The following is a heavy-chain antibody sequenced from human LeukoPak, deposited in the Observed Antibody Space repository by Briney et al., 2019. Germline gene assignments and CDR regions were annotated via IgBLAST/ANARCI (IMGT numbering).Heavy chain of an antibody. V-gene: IGHV3-23*01. CDR2: ISGSGGST. Sequence: GGSLRLSCAASGFTFSSYTMSWVRQAPGKGLEWVSAISGSGGSTYYADSVKGRFTISRDNSKNTLYLQMNSLRAEDTAVYYCAKDFFRSTMAGIDYWGQGTLVTVSS. D-gene: IGHD6-19*01. J-gene: IGHJ4*02. CDR1: GFTFSSYT. CDR3: AKDFFRSTMAGIDY.